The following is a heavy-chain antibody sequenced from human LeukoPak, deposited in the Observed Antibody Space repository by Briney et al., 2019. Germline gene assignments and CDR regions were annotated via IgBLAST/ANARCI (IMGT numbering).Heavy chain of an antibody. CDR1: GYTFTSYA. J-gene: IGHJ3*02. D-gene: IGHD3-10*01. CDR2: INTNTGNP. Sequence: ASVKVSCKASGYTFTSYAMNWVRQAPGQGLEWMGWINTNTGNPTYAQGFTGRFVFSLDTSVSTAYLQISSLKAEDTAVYYCARDSSPMVRGRKWSGDAFDIRGQGTMVTVSS. V-gene: IGHV7-4-1*02. CDR3: ARDSSPMVRGRKWSGDAFDI.